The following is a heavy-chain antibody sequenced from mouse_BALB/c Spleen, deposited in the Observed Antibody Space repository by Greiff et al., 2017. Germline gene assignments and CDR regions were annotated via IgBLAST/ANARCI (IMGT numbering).Heavy chain of an antibody. CDR1: GYTFSSYW. J-gene: IGHJ2*01. CDR3: AREDLDYGYPLFDY. V-gene: IGHV1-9*01. D-gene: IGHD1-2*01. Sequence: QVQLQQSGAELMKPGASVKISCKATGYTFSSYWIEWVKQRPGHGLEWIGEILPGSGSTNYNEKFKGKATFTADTSSNTAYMQLSSLTSEDSAVYYCAREDLDYGYPLFDYWGQGTTLTGSS. CDR2: ILPGSGST.